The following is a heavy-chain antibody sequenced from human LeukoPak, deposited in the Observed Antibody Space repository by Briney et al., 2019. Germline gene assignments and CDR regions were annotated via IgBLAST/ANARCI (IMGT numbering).Heavy chain of an antibody. CDR3: AAKGYYYDSSSPSI. D-gene: IGHD3-22*01. Sequence: GGSLRLSCAASGFTVSSNYMSWVRQAPGKGLEWVSVIYSGGSTYYADSVKGRFTISRDNSKNTLYLQMNSLRAEDTAVYYCAAKGYYYDSSSPSIWGQGTMVTVSS. CDR1: GFTVSSNY. J-gene: IGHJ3*02. CDR2: IYSGGST. V-gene: IGHV3-66*01.